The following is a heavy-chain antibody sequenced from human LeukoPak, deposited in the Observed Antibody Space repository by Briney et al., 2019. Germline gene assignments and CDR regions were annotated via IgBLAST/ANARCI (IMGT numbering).Heavy chain of an antibody. CDR2: INHSGST. CDR1: GGSFSGYY. J-gene: IGHJ5*02. D-gene: IGHD1-1*01. Sequence: SETLSLTCAVYGGSFSGYYWSWIRQPPGKGLEWIGEINHSGSTNYNPSLKSRVTISVDTSKNQFSLKLSSVTAADTAVYYCARKRPYSWFDPWGQGTLVTVSS. CDR3: ARKRPYSWFDP. V-gene: IGHV4-34*01.